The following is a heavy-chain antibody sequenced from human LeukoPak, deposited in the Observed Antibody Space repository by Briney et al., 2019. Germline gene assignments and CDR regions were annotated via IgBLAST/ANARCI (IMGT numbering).Heavy chain of an antibody. CDR3: TTDFMAGTITFDI. CDR2: ISYDGSNK. Sequence: GGSLRLSCAASGFTFSSYAMHWVRQPPGKGLEWVAVISYDGSNKYYADSVKGRFTISRDNSKNTLYLQMNSLRAEDTAVYYCTTDFMAGTITFDIWGQGTMVTVSS. CDR1: GFTFSSYA. V-gene: IGHV3-30*04. D-gene: IGHD6-19*01. J-gene: IGHJ3*02.